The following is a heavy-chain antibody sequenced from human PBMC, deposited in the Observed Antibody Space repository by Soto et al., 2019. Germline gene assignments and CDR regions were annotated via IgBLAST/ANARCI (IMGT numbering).Heavy chain of an antibody. V-gene: IGHV3-23*01. CDR3: AKEGSDSGWYLES. CDR2: ITRSGSEA. CDR1: GFTFSVSA. J-gene: IGHJ1*01. D-gene: IGHD6-19*01. Sequence: EVQLLESGGGLVQPGGSLRLSCAASGFTFSVSAMSWVRQAPGKGLEHVASITRSGSEAFYGDSVRGRCSMSRDNSKNMLILEMNSLRVEDTARYYCAKEGSDSGWYLESGGQGALVTFS.